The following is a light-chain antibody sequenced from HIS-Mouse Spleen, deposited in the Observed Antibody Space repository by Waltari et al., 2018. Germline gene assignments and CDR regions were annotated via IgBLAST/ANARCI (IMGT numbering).Light chain of an antibody. J-gene: IGLJ3*02. CDR3: CSYAGSSTFWV. CDR2: EGS. V-gene: IGLV2-23*01. Sequence: QSALTQPASVSGSPGQSITISCTGTSSDVGSYNLVSWYQQHPGKAPKLMICEGSKRLSGVSNLFSGSKSGNTASLTSSGLQAEDEADYYCCSYAGSSTFWVFGGGTKLTVL. CDR1: SSDVGSYNL.